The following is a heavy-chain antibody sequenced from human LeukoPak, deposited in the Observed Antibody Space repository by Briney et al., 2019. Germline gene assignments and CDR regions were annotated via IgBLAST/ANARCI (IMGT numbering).Heavy chain of an antibody. CDR2: ISSSGSTI. D-gene: IGHD6-13*01. V-gene: IGHV3-48*03. CDR3: AKEDRSWPPAAFDI. J-gene: IGHJ3*02. Sequence: PGGSLRLSCAASGFTFSSYEMNWVRQAPGKGLEWVSYISSSGSTIYYADSVKGRFTISRDNSKNTLYLQMNSLRAEDTAVYYCAKEDRSWPPAAFDIWGQGTMVTVSS. CDR1: GFTFSSYE.